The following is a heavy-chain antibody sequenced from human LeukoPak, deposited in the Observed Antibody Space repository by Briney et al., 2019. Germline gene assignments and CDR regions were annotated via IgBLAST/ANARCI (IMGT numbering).Heavy chain of an antibody. CDR1: GGSISSYY. J-gene: IGHJ4*02. Sequence: SETLSLTRTVSGGSISSYYWSWIRQPPGKGLEWIGYIYYSGSTNYNPSLKSRVTISVDTSKNQFSLKLSSVTAADTAVYYCARGGYSGYFDYWGQGTLVTVSS. CDR2: IYYSGST. D-gene: IGHD5-12*01. CDR3: ARGGYSGYFDY. V-gene: IGHV4-59*01.